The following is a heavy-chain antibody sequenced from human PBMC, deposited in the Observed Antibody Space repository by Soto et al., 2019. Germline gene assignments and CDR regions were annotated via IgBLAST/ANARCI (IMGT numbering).Heavy chain of an antibody. D-gene: IGHD5-18*01. CDR2: ISYGGST. V-gene: IGHV4-31*03. J-gene: IGHJ4*02. CDR1: GGSINSGGYC. CDR3: SRGILV. Sequence: QVQLQESGPGLVKPSQTLSLACTVSGGSINSGGYCWSWIRQHPGKGLDWIGCISYGGSTSYNPSLKSRVTIAVDTSKNQFSLKLTSVTAADTAVYYCSRGILVWGQGALITVSS.